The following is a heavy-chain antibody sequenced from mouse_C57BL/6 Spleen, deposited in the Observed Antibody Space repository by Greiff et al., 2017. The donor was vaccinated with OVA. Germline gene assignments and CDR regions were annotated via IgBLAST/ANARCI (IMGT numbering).Heavy chain of an antibody. CDR2: ISGGGGNT. Sequence: EVKLQESGGGLVKPGGSLKLSCAASGFTFSSYTMSWVRQTPEKRLEWVATISGGGGNTYYPDSVKGRFTISRDNAKNTLYLQMSSLRSEDTALYYCARHGDYFDYWGQGTTLTVSS. CDR3: ARHGDYFDY. J-gene: IGHJ2*01. CDR1: GFTFSSYT. V-gene: IGHV5-9*01.